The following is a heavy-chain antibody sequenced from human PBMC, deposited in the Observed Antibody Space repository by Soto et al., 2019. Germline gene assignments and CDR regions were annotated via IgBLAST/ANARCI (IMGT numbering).Heavy chain of an antibody. CDR2: TYYRSKWYN. V-gene: IGHV6-1*01. J-gene: IGHJ4*02. D-gene: IGHD1-7*01. CDR3: ARAGTTGAYGY. Sequence: IRPSPSRGLEWLGRTYYRSKWYNDYAVSVKSRITINPDTSKNQFSLQLNSVTPEDTAVYYCARAGTTGAYGYWGQGTLVTVSS.